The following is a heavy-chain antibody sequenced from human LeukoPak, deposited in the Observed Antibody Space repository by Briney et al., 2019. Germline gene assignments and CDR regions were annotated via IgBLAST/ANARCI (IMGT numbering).Heavy chain of an antibody. CDR3: ARRCGGDCYEYDY. Sequence: PGGSLRLSCAASGFTVSSNYMSWVRQAPGKGLEWVSVIYSGGSTYYADSVKGRFTISRDNSKNTLYLQMNSLRAEDTAVYYCARRCGGDCYEYDYWGREPWSPSPQ. D-gene: IGHD2-21*02. CDR2: IYSGGST. J-gene: IGHJ4*02. V-gene: IGHV3-53*01. CDR1: GFTVSSNY.